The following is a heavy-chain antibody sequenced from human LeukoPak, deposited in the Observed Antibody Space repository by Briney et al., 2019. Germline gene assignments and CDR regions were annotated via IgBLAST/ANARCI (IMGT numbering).Heavy chain of an antibody. CDR3: ARFSSGRGYFDY. D-gene: IGHD3-22*01. Sequence: PSETLSLTCAVSGGSINSGGFSWTWIRQPPGKGLEWIGYIYHSGSTYYNPSLKSRVTISVDRSKNQFSLKLSSVTAADTAVYYCARFSSGRGYFDYWGQGTLVTVSS. V-gene: IGHV4-30-2*01. CDR1: GGSINSGGFS. CDR2: IYHSGST. J-gene: IGHJ4*02.